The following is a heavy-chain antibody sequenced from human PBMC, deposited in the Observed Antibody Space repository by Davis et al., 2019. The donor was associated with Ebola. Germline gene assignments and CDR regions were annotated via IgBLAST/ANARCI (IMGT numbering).Heavy chain of an antibody. J-gene: IGHJ6*04. CDR2: FGTGGDT. CDR1: GFTFSSYV. CDR3: ARDLTVTYYYYYGMDV. D-gene: IGHD4-11*01. V-gene: IGHV3-23*01. Sequence: GESLKISCAASGFTFSSYVMSWVRQAPGKGLEWVSTFGTGGDTYYADSVKGRFAISRDNSKNTLYLQMNSLRAEDTAVYYCARDLTVTYYYYYGMDVWGKGTTVTVSS.